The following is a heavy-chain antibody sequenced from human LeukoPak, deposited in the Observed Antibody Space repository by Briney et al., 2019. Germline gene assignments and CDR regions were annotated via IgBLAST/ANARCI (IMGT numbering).Heavy chain of an antibody. CDR2: IRYDGSNK. V-gene: IGHV3-30*02. D-gene: IGHD3-10*01. CDR3: ATAPVIWFESYYFDY. CDR1: GFTFSSYG. Sequence: SGGSLRLSCAASGFTFSSYGMHWVRQAPGKGLVWVAFIRYDGSNKYYADSVKGRFTISRDNSKSTLYLQMNSLRAEDTAVYYCATAPVIWFESYYFDYWGQGTLVTVSS. J-gene: IGHJ4*02.